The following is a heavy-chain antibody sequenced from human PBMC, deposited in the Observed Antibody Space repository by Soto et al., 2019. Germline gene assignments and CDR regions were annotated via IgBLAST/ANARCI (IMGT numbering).Heavy chain of an antibody. V-gene: IGHV4-4*07. CDR2: IYIRGTT. D-gene: IGHD3-10*01. Sequence: SDTLSLTCSVSGASIRSYFWSWVRQPAGQGLEWIGHIYIRGTTSYNPSLEGRVTLSLDTSKNQVSLVVTSVTAADTAVYYCARNPYVRGKYYFFDPWGPGTLVTVSS. CDR3: ARNPYVRGKYYFFDP. J-gene: IGHJ5*02. CDR1: GASIRSYF.